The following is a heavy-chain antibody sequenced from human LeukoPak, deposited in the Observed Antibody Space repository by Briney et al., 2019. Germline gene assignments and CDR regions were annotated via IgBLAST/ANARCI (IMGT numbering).Heavy chain of an antibody. CDR1: GFTFRHYA. Sequence: GGSLRLSCAASGFTFRHYAIYWVRQAPGKGLEWVSGISGSGGDTYFADSVKGRFTISRDHSKNTVFLQMDSLRAEDTAVYYCAKTTAGNSSGRYPGWPVDYWGQGTLVTVSS. D-gene: IGHD6-19*01. J-gene: IGHJ4*02. CDR3: AKTTAGNSSGRYPGWPVDY. V-gene: IGHV3-23*01. CDR2: ISGSGGDT.